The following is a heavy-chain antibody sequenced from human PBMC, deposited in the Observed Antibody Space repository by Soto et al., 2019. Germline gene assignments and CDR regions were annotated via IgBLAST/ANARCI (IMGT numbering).Heavy chain of an antibody. CDR2: ISGSGGST. CDR1: GFTFSSYA. J-gene: IGHJ4*02. D-gene: IGHD5-12*01. V-gene: IGHV3-23*01. Sequence: PGGSLRLSCAASGFTFSSYAMSWVRQAPGKGLEWVSAISGSGGSTYYADSVKGRFTISRDNSKNTLYLQMNSLRAEDTAVYYCAQGDGYNTGFDYWGQGTLVTVSS. CDR3: AQGDGYNTGFDY.